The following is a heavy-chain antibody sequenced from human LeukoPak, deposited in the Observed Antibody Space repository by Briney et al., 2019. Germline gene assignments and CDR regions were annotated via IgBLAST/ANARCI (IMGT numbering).Heavy chain of an antibody. J-gene: IGHJ6*02. CDR3: TTDLTMVRGDNPWGYGAVDV. D-gene: IGHD3-10*01. V-gene: IGHV3-15*01. CDR2: IKSKTDGGTT. CDR1: GFTFSKAW. Sequence: GGSLRLSCAASGFTFSKAWMSWGRQAPGKGLEWVGRIKSKTDGGTTDYAAPVKGRFTILRDDSKNTLYLQMTSLKTEDTAVYYCTTDLTMVRGDNPWGYGAVDVWGQGTTVTVSS.